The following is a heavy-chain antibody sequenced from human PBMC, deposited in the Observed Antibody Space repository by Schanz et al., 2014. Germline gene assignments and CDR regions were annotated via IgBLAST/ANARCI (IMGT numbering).Heavy chain of an antibody. J-gene: IGHJ4*02. CDR1: GYTFTSDS. CDR3: ARDGVDAAAGGNY. D-gene: IGHD6-13*01. Sequence: QVQLVQSGAEVKKPGASVKVSCKASGYTFTSDSMHWVRQAPGQGLEWMGMINPSGGSTTYAQKFQGGVTMTRDTSTSTVYMELSSLRSEDTTVYYCARDGVDAAAGGNYWGQGTLVTVSS. CDR2: INPSGGST. V-gene: IGHV1-46*03.